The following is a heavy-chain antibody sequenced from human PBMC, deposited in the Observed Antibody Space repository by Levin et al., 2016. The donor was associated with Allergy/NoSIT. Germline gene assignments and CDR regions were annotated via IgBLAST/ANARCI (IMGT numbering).Heavy chain of an antibody. Sequence: GESLKISCAASGFTFSNYAMSWVRQAPGRGLEWVSAITGSGADTYYIDSVKGRFTISRDNSKNTVYLQMHSLRAEDSALYYCAKNGASSWGRMYYFDSWGQGTLVTVSS. V-gene: IGHV3-23*01. D-gene: IGHD3-16*01. CDR2: ITGSGADT. CDR3: AKNGASSWGRMYYFDS. CDR1: GFTFSNYA. J-gene: IGHJ4*02.